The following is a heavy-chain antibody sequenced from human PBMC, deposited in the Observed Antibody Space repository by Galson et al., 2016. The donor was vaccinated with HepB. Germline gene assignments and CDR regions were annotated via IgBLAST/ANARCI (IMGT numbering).Heavy chain of an antibody. V-gene: IGHV1-69*01. CDR2: ITPVFGTT. Sequence: FSSYGIDWVRQAPGQGLEWMGGITPVFGTTNYAQKFQARVTLTADESTKTVYMELSSLRSEDTAIYYCARHRVTTRMFWYFDLWGRGTLVTVSS. J-gene: IGHJ2*01. CDR3: ARHRVTTRMFWYFDL. D-gene: IGHD4-11*01. CDR1: FSSYG.